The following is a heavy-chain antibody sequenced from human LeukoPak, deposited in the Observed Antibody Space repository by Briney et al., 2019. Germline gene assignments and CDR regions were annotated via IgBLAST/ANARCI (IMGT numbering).Heavy chain of an antibody. CDR2: IYYSGST. D-gene: IGHD4-17*01. Sequence: SQTLSLTCTVSGGSISSGDYYWSWIRQPPGKGLEWIGYIYYSGSTYYNPSLKSQVTISVDTSKNQFSLKLSSVTAADTAVYYCARALTVDAFDIWGQGTMVTVSS. J-gene: IGHJ3*02. CDR1: GGSISSGDYY. CDR3: ARALTVDAFDI. V-gene: IGHV4-30-4*01.